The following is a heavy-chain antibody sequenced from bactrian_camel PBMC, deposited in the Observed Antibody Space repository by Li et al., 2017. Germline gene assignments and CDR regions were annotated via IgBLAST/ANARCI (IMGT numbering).Heavy chain of an antibody. V-gene: IGHV3S53*01. CDR3: AAPAVNVVVTATRCPEAFGY. Sequence: VQLVESGGGSVQAGGPLKLSCAASGYNFRNCQMGWYRQAPGNEREMVSIINKDGTTRYADSVKGRFTISQDNAKNTLYLQMNSLKPEDTAMYYCAAPAVNVVVTATRCPEAFGYWGQGTQVTVS. J-gene: IGHJ6*01. CDR2: INKDGTT. D-gene: IGHD2*01. CDR1: GYNFRNCQ.